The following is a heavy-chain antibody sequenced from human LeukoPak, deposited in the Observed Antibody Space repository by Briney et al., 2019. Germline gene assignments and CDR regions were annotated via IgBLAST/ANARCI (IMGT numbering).Heavy chain of an antibody. J-gene: IGHJ3*02. CDR2: INGGGGST. CDR3: AKSVMITFGGVIGAFEI. Sequence: GGSLRLSCAASGFTFSSYAMSWVRQAPGKGLEWVSRINGGGGSTYYADSVKGRFTISRDNSKNTLYLQMDSLRAEDTAVCYCAKSVMITFGGVIGAFEIWGQRKKVTVSS. CDR1: GFTFSSYA. D-gene: IGHD3-16*02. V-gene: IGHV3-23*01.